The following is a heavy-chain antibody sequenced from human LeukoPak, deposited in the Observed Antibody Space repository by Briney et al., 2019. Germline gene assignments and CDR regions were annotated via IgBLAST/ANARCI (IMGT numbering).Heavy chain of an antibody. V-gene: IGHV1-69*13. Sequence: GAPLKVSCTASGGTFNRYAISWVGQAPGKGLKWMGGIIPSFGTANYAQKFQGRVTSTADESTSTAYMELSSLRTEDTAVYYCARVLAYCGGDCFRSFDYWGQGTLVTVSS. CDR2: IIPSFGTA. J-gene: IGHJ4*02. CDR1: GGTFNRYA. CDR3: ARVLAYCGGDCFRSFDY. D-gene: IGHD2-21*02.